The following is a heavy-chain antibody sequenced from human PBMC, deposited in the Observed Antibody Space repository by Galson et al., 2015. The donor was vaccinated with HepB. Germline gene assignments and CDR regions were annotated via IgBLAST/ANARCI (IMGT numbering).Heavy chain of an antibody. J-gene: IGHJ4*02. CDR2: IHSDGNRI. V-gene: IGHV3-74*01. Sequence: SLRLSCAASGFTFSSYAMSWVRQAPGKGLVWVSRIHSDGNRISYADSVKGRFTISRDNAKNTLYLQMNSLRAEDTAVYYCARGQDKLLWDYYFDYWGQGTLVTVSS. CDR1: GFTFSSYA. CDR3: ARGQDKLLWDYYFDY. D-gene: IGHD2-2*01.